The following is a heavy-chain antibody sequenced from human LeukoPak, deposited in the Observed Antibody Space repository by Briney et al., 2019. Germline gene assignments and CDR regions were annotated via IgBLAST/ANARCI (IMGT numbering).Heavy chain of an antibody. J-gene: IGHJ5*02. CDR2: INANSGGT. CDR1: GYTFTGYY. CDR3: ARDYCSGGSCYGWFDP. D-gene: IGHD2-15*01. V-gene: IGHV1-2*02. Sequence: ASVKVSCKASGYTFTGYYMHWVRQAPGQGLEWMGWINANSGGTNYAQKFQGRVTMTRDTSISTAYMEMSRLRSDDTAVYFCARDYCSGGSCYGWFDPWGQGTLVTVFS.